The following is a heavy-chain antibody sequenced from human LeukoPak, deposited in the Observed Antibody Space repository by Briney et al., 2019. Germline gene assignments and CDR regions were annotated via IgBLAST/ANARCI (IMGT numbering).Heavy chain of an antibody. J-gene: IGHJ4*02. D-gene: IGHD4-17*01. V-gene: IGHV1-69*04. CDR3: ARDSGDFYFDY. Sequence: SVKVSCKASGGTFSSYAISWVRQAPGQGLEWMGRIIPILGIANYAQKFQGRVTITADKSTSTAYMELSSLRSEDTAVYYCARDSGDFYFDYWGQGTLVTVSS. CDR2: IIPILGIA. CDR1: GGTFSSYA.